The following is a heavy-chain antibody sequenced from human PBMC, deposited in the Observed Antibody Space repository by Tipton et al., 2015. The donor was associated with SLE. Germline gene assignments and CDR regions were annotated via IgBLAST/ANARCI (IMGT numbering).Heavy chain of an antibody. Sequence: TLSLTCTVSGGSISSYYWNWIRQPPGKGLEWIGYIYYSGSTNYNPSLKSRVTISVDTSKNQFSLKLSSVTAADTAVYYCARGGPITMVRGVLGWFDPWGQGTLVTVSS. CDR1: GGSISSYY. CDR2: IYYSGST. J-gene: IGHJ5*02. CDR3: ARGGPITMVRGVLGWFDP. V-gene: IGHV4-59*12. D-gene: IGHD3-10*01.